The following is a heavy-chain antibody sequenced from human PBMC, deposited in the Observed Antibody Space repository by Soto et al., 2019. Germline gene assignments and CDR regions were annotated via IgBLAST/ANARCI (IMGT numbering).Heavy chain of an antibody. CDR3: ARESEDLTSNFDY. J-gene: IGHJ4*02. CDR1: GFTFTRSS. Sequence: EVQLVESGGGLVKPGGSLRLSCAASGFTFTRSSMNWVRQAPGKGLEWVSSISSTTNYIYYGDSMKGRFTISRDNAKKSLYLEMNSLRAEDTAVYYCARESEDLTSNFDYWGQGTLVTVSS. V-gene: IGHV3-21*01. CDR2: ISSTTNYI.